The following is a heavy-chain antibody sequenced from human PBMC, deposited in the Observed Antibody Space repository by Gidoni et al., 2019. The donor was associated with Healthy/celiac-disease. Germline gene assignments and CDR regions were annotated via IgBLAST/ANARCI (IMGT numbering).Heavy chain of an antibody. V-gene: IGHV4-34*01. Sequence: QVQLQQWGAGLLKPSATLSLTCAVYGGSFSGYYWSWIRQPPGKGLEWIGEINHSGSTNYNPSLKSRVTISVDTSKNQFSLKLSSVTAADTAVYYCARDKSRVRYYYYYGMDVWGQGTTVTVSS. CDR2: INHSGST. CDR1: GGSFSGYY. CDR3: ARDKSRVRYYYYYGMDV. D-gene: IGHD2-21*01. J-gene: IGHJ6*02.